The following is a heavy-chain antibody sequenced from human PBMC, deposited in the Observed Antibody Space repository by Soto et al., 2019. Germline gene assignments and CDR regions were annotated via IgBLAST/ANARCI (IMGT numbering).Heavy chain of an antibody. CDR1: GYTFTSYA. J-gene: IGHJ5*02. CDR3: ARAPDYYDSSGYYPASWFDP. V-gene: IGHV1-3*01. CDR2: INAGNGNT. D-gene: IGHD3-22*01. Sequence: QVQLVQSGAEVKKPGASVKVSCKASGYTFTSYAMHWVRQAPGQRLEWMGWINAGNGNTKYSQKFQGRVTITRDTSASTAYMELSSLRSEDTAVYYCARAPDYYDSSGYYPASWFDPWGQGTLVTVSS.